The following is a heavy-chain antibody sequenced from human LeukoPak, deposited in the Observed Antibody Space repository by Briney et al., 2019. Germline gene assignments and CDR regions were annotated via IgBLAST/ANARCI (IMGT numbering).Heavy chain of an antibody. CDR2: IRYDGSND. J-gene: IGHJ4*02. D-gene: IGHD6-13*01. Sequence: GGSLRLSCAASGFTFSNFGMHWVRQAPGKGLEWLAFIRYDGSNDNYADSVKGRFTISRDSSKNTLYLQMSSLRTEDTAVYYCARDGYSSSWRPPKYYFDYWGQGTLVTVSS. CDR3: ARDGYSSSWRPPKYYFDY. V-gene: IGHV3-30*02. CDR1: GFTFSNFG.